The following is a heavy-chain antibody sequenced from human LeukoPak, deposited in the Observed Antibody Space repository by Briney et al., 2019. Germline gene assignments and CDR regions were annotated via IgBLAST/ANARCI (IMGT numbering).Heavy chain of an antibody. Sequence: SETLSLTCTVSGGSISSYYWSWIRQPPGKGQEGIGYIYYSGSTNYNPSLKSRVTISVDTSKNQFSLKLSSVTAADTAVYYCSSSGWYNWFDPWGQGTLVTVSS. V-gene: IGHV4-59*01. CDR3: SSSGWYNWFDP. J-gene: IGHJ5*02. CDR2: IYYSGST. CDR1: GGSISSYY. D-gene: IGHD6-19*01.